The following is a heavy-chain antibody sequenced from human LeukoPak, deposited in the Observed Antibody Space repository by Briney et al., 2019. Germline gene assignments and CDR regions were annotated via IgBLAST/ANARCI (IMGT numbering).Heavy chain of an antibody. J-gene: IGHJ6*03. CDR3: AREVLRYFDWFGDDYMDV. D-gene: IGHD3-9*01. V-gene: IGHV1-2*02. CDR2: TNPNSGGT. Sequence: ASVKVSCKASGYTFTGYYMHWVRQAPGQGLEWKGWTNPNSGGTNYAQKFQGRVTMTRDTSISTAYMEPSRLRSDDTAVYYCAREVLRYFDWFGDDYMDVWGKGTTVTVSS. CDR1: GYTFTGYY.